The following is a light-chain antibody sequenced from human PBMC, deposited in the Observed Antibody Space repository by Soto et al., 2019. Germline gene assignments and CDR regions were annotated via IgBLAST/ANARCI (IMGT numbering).Light chain of an antibody. CDR1: QYISGW. V-gene: IGKV1-5*01. J-gene: IGKJ1*01. CDR2: DAS. Sequence: DIQMTQSPSTLSASVGDRVTITCRASQYISGWLAWYQQKPGKAPKLLIYDASSLRGGVPSRFSGSGSGTAFTLTVSSLQPEDFAIYYCQQADSFPWTFGQGTKVDIK. CDR3: QQADSFPWT.